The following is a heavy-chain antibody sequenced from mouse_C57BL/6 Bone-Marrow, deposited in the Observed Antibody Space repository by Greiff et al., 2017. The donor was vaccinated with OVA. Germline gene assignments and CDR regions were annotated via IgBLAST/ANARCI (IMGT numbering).Heavy chain of an antibody. CDR1: GYTFTDYY. Sequence: QVQLQQSGPELVKPGASVKISCKASGYTFTDYYINWVKQRPGQGLEWIGWIFPGSGSTYYNEKFKGKATLTVDKSSSTAYMLLSSLTSEDSAVYFCARWGTTVVAYWYFDVWGTGTTVTVSS. CDR2: IFPGSGST. J-gene: IGHJ1*03. V-gene: IGHV1-75*01. CDR3: ARWGTTVVAYWYFDV. D-gene: IGHD1-1*01.